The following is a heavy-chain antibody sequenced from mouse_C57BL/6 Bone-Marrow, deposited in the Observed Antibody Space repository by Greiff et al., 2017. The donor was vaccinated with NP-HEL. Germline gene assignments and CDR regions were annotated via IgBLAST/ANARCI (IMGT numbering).Heavy chain of an antibody. CDR3: ARIALITTVVATSRYVDV. J-gene: IGHJ1*03. D-gene: IGHD1-1*01. V-gene: IGHV8-8*01. Sequence: QVTLKESGPGILQPSQTLSLTCSFSGFSLSTFGMGVGWIRQPSGKGLEWLAHIWWDDDQSYTPALNSRLTISKDTSKNQVFLKISNVYTADTATYYCARIALITTVVATSRYVDVWGTGTTVTVSS. CDR1: GFSLSTFGMG. CDR2: IWWDDDQ.